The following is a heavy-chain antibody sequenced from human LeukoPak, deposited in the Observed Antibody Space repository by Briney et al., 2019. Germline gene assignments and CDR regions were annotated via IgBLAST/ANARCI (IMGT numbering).Heavy chain of an antibody. CDR2: IYYSGST. J-gene: IGHJ4*02. Sequence: KSSETLSLTCTVSGGSISSYYWSWIRQPPGKGLEWIGYIYYSGSTNYNPSLKSRVTISVDTSKNQFSLKLSSVTAADTAVYYCASQYYDILTGYFYFDYWGQGTLVTVSS. D-gene: IGHD3-9*01. CDR3: ASQYYDILTGYFYFDY. V-gene: IGHV4-59*12. CDR1: GGSISSYY.